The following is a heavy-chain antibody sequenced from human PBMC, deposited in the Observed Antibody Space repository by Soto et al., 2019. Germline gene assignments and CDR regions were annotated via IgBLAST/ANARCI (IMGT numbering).Heavy chain of an antibody. CDR3: ARLTLDWYFDL. Sequence: QVQLVQSGAVVKKPGSSVKVSCKASGGTFSSYAISWVRQAPGQGLEWMGGIIPIFGTANYAQKFQGRVTITADESTSPAYMELSSLRSEDTAVYYCARLTLDWYFDLWGRGTLVTVSS. D-gene: IGHD7-27*01. J-gene: IGHJ2*01. CDR1: GGTFSSYA. V-gene: IGHV1-69*12. CDR2: IIPIFGTA.